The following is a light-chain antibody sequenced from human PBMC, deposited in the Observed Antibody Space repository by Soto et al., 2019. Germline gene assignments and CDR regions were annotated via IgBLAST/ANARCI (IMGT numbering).Light chain of an antibody. CDR3: QQYGNAPIT. CDR2: DAS. CDR1: ESVYSSY. V-gene: IGKV3D-20*01. Sequence: EIVLSQSPATLSLSPGEGATLSCGASESVYSSYVAWYQQKPGLAPRLLIYDASNRATGIPDRFSGSGSGTDYILTINRLEPEDFAVYYCQQYGNAPITFGQGTRQEIK. J-gene: IGKJ5*01.